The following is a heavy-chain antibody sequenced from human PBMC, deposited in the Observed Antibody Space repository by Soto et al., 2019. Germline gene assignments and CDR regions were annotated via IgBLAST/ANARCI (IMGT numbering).Heavy chain of an antibody. J-gene: IGHJ6*02. D-gene: IGHD2-2*01. Sequence: SETLSLTCAVYGGSFSGYYWSWIRQPPGKGLEWIGEINHSGSTNYNPSLESRVTISVDTSKNQFSLKLSSVTAADTAVYYCARGGLNGCSSTSCYSYYYYGMDVWGQGTTVTVSS. CDR1: GGSFSGYY. CDR3: ARGGLNGCSSTSCYSYYYYGMDV. V-gene: IGHV4-34*01. CDR2: INHSGST.